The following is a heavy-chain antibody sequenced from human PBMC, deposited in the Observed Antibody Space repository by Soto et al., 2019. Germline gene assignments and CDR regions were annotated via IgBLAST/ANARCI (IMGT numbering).Heavy chain of an antibody. CDR1: GFTFSSYA. J-gene: IGHJ4*02. CDR3: AKRAPYYYDSSGYYYFDY. Sequence: GGSLRLSCAASGFTFSSYAMSWVRQAPGKGLEWVSAISGSGGSTYYADSVKGRFTISRDNSKNTLYLQMNSLRAEDTAVYYCAKRAPYYYDSSGYYYFDYWGQGTLVTVSS. D-gene: IGHD3-22*01. V-gene: IGHV3-23*01. CDR2: ISGSGGST.